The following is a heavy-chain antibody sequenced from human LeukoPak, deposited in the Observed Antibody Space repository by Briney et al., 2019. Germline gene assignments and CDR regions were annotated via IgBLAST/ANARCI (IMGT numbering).Heavy chain of an antibody. V-gene: IGHV3-23*01. J-gene: IGHJ5*02. CDR3: AKDFGP. D-gene: IGHD3-16*01. CDR2: ISGYGDSA. Sequence: GGSLRLSCAAPGFTFSNFAMSWLRQAPGKGPEWVSAISGYGDSAYYADSVKGRFTIFRDNSKNTVYLQMNSLRAEDTAVYYCAKDFGPWGQGTLVTVSS. CDR1: GFTFSNFA.